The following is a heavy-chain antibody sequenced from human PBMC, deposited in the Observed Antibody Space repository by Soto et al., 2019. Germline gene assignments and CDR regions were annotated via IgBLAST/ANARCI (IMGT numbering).Heavy chain of an antibody. Sequence: PGGSLRLSCAASGFTFSSYAMSWVRQSPGKGLEWVSAISGSGGSTYYADSVKGRFTISRDNSKNTLYLQMNSLRAEDTAVYYCAKDPLGYCSGGSCSDIWGQGTMVTVSS. V-gene: IGHV3-23*01. D-gene: IGHD2-15*01. CDR2: ISGSGGST. J-gene: IGHJ3*02. CDR3: AKDPLGYCSGGSCSDI. CDR1: GFTFSSYA.